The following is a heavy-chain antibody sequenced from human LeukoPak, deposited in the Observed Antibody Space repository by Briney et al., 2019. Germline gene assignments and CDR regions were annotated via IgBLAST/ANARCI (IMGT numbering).Heavy chain of an antibody. CDR2: IYPGDSDT. Sequence: GESLKISCKGSGYSFTSYWIGWVRQMPGKGLEWMGIIYPGDSDTSYSPSFQGQVTISADKSISTAYLQWSSLKASDTAMYYCARRTIDPGHYYYYMDVWGKGTTVTVSS. CDR3: ARRTIDPGHYYYYMDV. V-gene: IGHV5-51*01. CDR1: GYSFTSYW. D-gene: IGHD3-9*01. J-gene: IGHJ6*03.